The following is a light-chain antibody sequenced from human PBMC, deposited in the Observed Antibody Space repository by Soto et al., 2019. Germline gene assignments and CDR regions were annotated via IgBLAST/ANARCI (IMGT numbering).Light chain of an antibody. J-gene: IGKJ1*01. CDR2: GAS. CDR1: QSLSSN. CDR3: QQYGSSPWT. Sequence: VMTQSPATLSVSPGETATLSCRASQSLSSNLGWYQQKPGQAPRLLIFGASTRAIGIPDRFSGSGSGTDFTLTISRLEPEDFAVYYCQQYGSSPWTFGQGTKVEIK. V-gene: IGKV3-20*01.